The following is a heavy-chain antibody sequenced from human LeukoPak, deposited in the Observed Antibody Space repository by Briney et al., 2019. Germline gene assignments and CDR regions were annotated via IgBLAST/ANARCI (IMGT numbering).Heavy chain of an antibody. CDR2: ISAHNGET. CDR1: GYTFPNYG. J-gene: IGHJ4*02. Sequence: GASVKVSCKAFGYTFPNYGVTWVRQAPGQGLEWMGWISAHNGETKYAPKFQGRVSMTTETSTSTVYMELTSLRSDDTAVYYCARAPWNFYDSHDYEYWGQGSLVTVSS. D-gene: IGHD3-22*01. CDR3: ARAPWNFYDSHDYEY. V-gene: IGHV1-18*01.